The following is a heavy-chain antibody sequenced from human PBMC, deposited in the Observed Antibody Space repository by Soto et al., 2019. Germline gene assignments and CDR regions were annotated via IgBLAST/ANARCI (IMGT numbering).Heavy chain of an antibody. V-gene: IGHV3-74*01. Sequence: EVQLVESGGGLVQPGGSLRLSCAASGFTFSSYWMHWVRQAPGKGLVWVSRINSDGSSTSYADSVKGRFTISRDNAKNTMYLQMNSLRAEDTAVYYCARDHGYYDFWSGYYYYYYMDVWGKGTTVTVSS. CDR3: ARDHGYYDFWSGYYYYYYMDV. CDR1: GFTFSSYW. D-gene: IGHD3-3*01. J-gene: IGHJ6*03. CDR2: INSDGSST.